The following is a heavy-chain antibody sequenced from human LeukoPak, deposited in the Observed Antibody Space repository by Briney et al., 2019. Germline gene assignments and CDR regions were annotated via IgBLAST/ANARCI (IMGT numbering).Heavy chain of an antibody. Sequence: GGSLRLSCAASGFTFSSYAMNWVRQAPGKGLEWVSGISGGGGSTYYADSVKGRFTISRDNSKNTLYLQMNSLRAEDTAVYYCAKVSDYYGSGSYYNPPRFDPWGQGTLVTVSS. CDR1: GFTFSSYA. D-gene: IGHD3-10*01. J-gene: IGHJ5*02. V-gene: IGHV3-23*01. CDR2: ISGGGGST. CDR3: AKVSDYYGSGSYYNPPRFDP.